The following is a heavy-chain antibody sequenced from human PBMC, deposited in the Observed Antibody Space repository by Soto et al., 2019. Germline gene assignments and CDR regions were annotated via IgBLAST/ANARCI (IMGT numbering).Heavy chain of an antibody. D-gene: IGHD2-21*01. J-gene: IGHJ4*02. Sequence: PGESLKISCQGSGYSFPSYWIDWVRPMPGKGREWMVNIYPGDSDTRYSPSFPGQVTSSADKTISTAYLQWSSLKASYAAMYDCAKYEKVVSEFDYWGQGTLVTVSS. V-gene: IGHV5-51*01. CDR2: IYPGDSDT. CDR1: GYSFPSYW. CDR3: AKYEKVVSEFDY.